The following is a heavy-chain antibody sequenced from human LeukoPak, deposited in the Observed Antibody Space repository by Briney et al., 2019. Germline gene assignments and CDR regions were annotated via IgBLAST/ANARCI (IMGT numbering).Heavy chain of an antibody. CDR1: GYTFTGYY. D-gene: IGHD6-19*01. Sequence: ASVKVSCKASGYTFTGYYMHWVRQTPGQGLEWMGWINPNSGGTNYAQKFQGRVTMTRDTSISTAYMELSRLGSDDTAVYYCARGVWAEQWLPWGYWGQGTLVTVSS. V-gene: IGHV1-2*02. CDR3: ARGVWAEQWLPWGY. J-gene: IGHJ4*02. CDR2: INPNSGGT.